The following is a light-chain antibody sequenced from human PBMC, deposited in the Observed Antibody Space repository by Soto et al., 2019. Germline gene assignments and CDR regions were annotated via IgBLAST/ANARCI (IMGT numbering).Light chain of an antibody. Sequence: EIVPRQSPATLSVSPGDRVTLSCGASQSVGSALAWYQQKPGQPPRLLIRGASTRATGVPARFVGSGSGTEFALTISTLQSEDFAVYYCQHYSNWLSFGGGTNVEIK. CDR3: QHYSNWLS. CDR1: QSVGSA. J-gene: IGKJ4*01. V-gene: IGKV3-15*01. CDR2: GAS.